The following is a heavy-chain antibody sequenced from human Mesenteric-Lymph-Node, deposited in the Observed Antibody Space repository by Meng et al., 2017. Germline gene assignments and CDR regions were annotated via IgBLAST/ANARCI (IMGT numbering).Heavy chain of an antibody. D-gene: IGHD1-14*01. J-gene: IGHJ4*02. CDR2: VVYSGTT. CDR1: GGSISSSSYY. Sequence: LQGSGQGLWKPSETLSLPCKVLGGSISSSSYYWAWIRQPPGEGLEWIGSVVYSGTTYYTSSLKSRVSISVDTSKNQFSLKLSSVTAADTAVYYCARHHHSPTFDYWGQGTLVTVSS. CDR3: ARHHHSPTFDY. V-gene: IGHV4-39*01.